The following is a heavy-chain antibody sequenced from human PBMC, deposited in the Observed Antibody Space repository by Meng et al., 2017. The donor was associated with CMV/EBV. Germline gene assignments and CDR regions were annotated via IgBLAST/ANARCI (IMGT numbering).Heavy chain of an antibody. Sequence: SVKVSCKASGGTFSSYAISWVRQAPGQGLEWMGGIIPIFGTASYAQKFQGRVTITTDESTSTAYMELSSLRSEDTAVYYCASWGGSGSYRDYWGQGTLVTVSS. J-gene: IGHJ4*02. V-gene: IGHV1-69*05. D-gene: IGHD3-10*01. CDR2: IIPIFGTA. CDR1: GGTFSSYA. CDR3: ASWGGSGSYRDY.